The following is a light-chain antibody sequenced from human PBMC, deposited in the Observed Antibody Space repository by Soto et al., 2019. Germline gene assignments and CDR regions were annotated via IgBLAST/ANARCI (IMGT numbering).Light chain of an antibody. V-gene: IGLV2-14*01. CDR1: SSDVGGYKY. Sequence: QSVLTQPASVSGSPGQSITISCTGTSSDVGGYKYVSWYQQHPGKAPKVMIYEVSNRPSGVSNRFSGSKSGNTASLTISGLQAEDEADYYYSSYTSSSTVVFGGGTKLTVL. CDR2: EVS. CDR3: SSYTSSSTVV. J-gene: IGLJ2*01.